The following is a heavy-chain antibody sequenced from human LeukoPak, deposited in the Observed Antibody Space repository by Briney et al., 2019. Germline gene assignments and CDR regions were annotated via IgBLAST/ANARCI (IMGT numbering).Heavy chain of an antibody. CDR3: ARVRGRTYASRPGPLDAFDI. J-gene: IGHJ3*02. Sequence: PSQTLSLTCTVSGGSISSGSYYWSWIRQPAGKALEWIGRMFTRGSPDYNPSLKSRITISLDTSKNLFSLRLNSVTAADTAVYYCARVRGRTYASRPGPLDAFDIWGQGTMVTVSS. CDR2: MFTRGSP. CDR1: GGSISSGSYY. V-gene: IGHV4-61*02. D-gene: IGHD3-10*01.